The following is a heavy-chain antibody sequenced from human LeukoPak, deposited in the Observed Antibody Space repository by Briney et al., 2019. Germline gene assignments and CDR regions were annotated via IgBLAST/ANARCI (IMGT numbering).Heavy chain of an antibody. D-gene: IGHD3-9*01. J-gene: IGHJ6*02. CDR2: IYYSGST. Sequence: SETLSLTCTVSGGSISSYYWSWIRQPPGKGLEWIGYIYYSGSTNYNPSLKSRVTISVDTSKNQFSLKLSSVTAADTAVYYCARVGGTISTTPPLAYNGMDVWGPGTTVTVSS. CDR3: ARVGGTISTTPPLAYNGMDV. V-gene: IGHV4-59*01. CDR1: GGSISSYY.